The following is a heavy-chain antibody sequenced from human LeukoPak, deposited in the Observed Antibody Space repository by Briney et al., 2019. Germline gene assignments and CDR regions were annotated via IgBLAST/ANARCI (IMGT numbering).Heavy chain of an antibody. V-gene: IGHV3-48*03. CDR1: GFTFSGYG. J-gene: IGHJ4*02. CDR3: AREHDYVWGSYRYGFDY. CDR2: ISSSGSTI. Sequence: PGGTLRLSCAASGFTFSGYGMSWVRQAPGKGLEWVSYISSSGSTIYYADSVKGRFTISRDNAKNSLYLQMNSLRAEDTAVYYCAREHDYVWGSYRYGFDYWGQGTLVTVSS. D-gene: IGHD3-16*02.